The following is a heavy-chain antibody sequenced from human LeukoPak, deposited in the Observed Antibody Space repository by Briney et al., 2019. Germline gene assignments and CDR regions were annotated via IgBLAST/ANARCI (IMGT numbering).Heavy chain of an antibody. CDR3: ARVTAESYSDSSGYYSY. CDR2: INVGNGNT. D-gene: IGHD3-22*01. V-gene: IGHV1-3*01. CDR1: GYIFTNHA. Sequence: ASVKVSCKASGYIFTNHAMHWVRQAPGQRLEWMGWINVGNGNTKYSEKFQDRVIISRDTSANTAYMELSSLRSEDTAVYLCARVTAESYSDSSGYYSYWGQGTLVTVSS. J-gene: IGHJ4*02.